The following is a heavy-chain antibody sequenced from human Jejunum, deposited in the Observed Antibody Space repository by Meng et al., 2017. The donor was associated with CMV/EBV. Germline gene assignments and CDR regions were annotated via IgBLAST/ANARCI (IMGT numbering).Heavy chain of an antibody. CDR3: ARSGYSSAFGY. CDR2: ISSGAGIL. Sequence: CAASAFTFSSYEMNWLRQAPWKCLESVSYISSGAGILHYADSVTGRFPISRDNSENALYLQMNSLRAEDTAIYYCARSGYSSAFGYWGQGTLVTVSS. J-gene: IGHJ4*02. CDR1: AFTFSSYE. V-gene: IGHV3-48*03. D-gene: IGHD5-18*01.